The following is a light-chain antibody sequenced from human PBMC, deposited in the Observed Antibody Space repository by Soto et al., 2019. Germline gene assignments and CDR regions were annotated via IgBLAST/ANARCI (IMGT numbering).Light chain of an antibody. V-gene: IGKV3-20*01. J-gene: IGKJ1*01. CDR3: QQYGSSRT. CDR1: QSVSRNY. Sequence: EIVFTQSPGTLSLSPGERATLSCRASQSVSRNYLAWYQQKPGQAPRLLMYGASNRATGIPDRFRGSGSGTDFSLIISRLEPEDFAVYYCQQYGSSRTFGQGTKVDIK. CDR2: GAS.